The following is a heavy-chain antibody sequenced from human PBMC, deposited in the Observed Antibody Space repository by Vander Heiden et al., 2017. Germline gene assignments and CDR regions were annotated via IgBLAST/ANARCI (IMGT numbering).Heavy chain of an antibody. CDR1: GFTFSSHS. V-gene: IGHV3-21*01. CDR3: ARGRDCSGGSCYVMGY. Sequence: EVQLVESGGGLVQPGGSLRLSCAPSGFTFSSHSMNWVRQAPAKGLEWVSSISSSSSYIYYADSVKGRFTISRDNAKNSLYLQMNSLRAEDTAVYYCARGRDCSGGSCYVMGYWGQGTLVTVSS. D-gene: IGHD2-15*01. CDR2: ISSSSSYI. J-gene: IGHJ4*02.